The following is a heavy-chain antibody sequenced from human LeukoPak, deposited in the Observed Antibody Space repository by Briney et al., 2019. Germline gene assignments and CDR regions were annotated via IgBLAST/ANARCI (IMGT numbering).Heavy chain of an antibody. V-gene: IGHV1-69*13. J-gene: IGHJ4*02. D-gene: IGHD2-15*01. Sequence: SAKVSCKASGGTFSSYAISWVRQAPGQGLEWMGGIIPIFGTANYAQKFQGRVTITADESTSTAYMELSSLRSEDTAVYYCAREESEYCSGGSCYASDYWGQGTLVTVSS. CDR2: IIPIFGTA. CDR1: GGTFSSYA. CDR3: AREESEYCSGGSCYASDY.